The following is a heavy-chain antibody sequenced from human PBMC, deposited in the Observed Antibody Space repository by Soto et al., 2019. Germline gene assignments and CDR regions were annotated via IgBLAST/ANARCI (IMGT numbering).Heavy chain of an antibody. Sequence: QVQLQQWGAGLVKPSETLSLSCAVYGQSFSGHSWAWIRQPPGKGLEWIGEINESGSTYYNPSLTSRVTISTDTSKTQFSLKLSSVSAADTAAYFCARGSGIVALPGELEDVKYDYWGQGTLVNVSS. CDR3: ARGSGIVALPGELEDVKYDY. D-gene: IGHD1-1*01. J-gene: IGHJ4*02. CDR2: INESGST. V-gene: IGHV4-34*01. CDR1: GQSFSGHS.